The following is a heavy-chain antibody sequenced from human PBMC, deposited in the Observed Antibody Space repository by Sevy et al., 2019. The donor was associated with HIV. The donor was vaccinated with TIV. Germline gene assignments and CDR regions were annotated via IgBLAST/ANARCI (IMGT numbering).Heavy chain of an antibody. Sequence: GGSLRLSCAASGFTFSPYWMTWVRQAPGKGLEWVANIRPDGSDKYYVDSVKGRFTISRDNAKNSLNLQMNSLRADYTAMYYCARGVGLDCWGQGALVTVSS. J-gene: IGHJ4*02. CDR1: GFTFSPYW. D-gene: IGHD1-26*01. CDR2: IRPDGSDK. V-gene: IGHV3-7*01. CDR3: ARGVGLDC.